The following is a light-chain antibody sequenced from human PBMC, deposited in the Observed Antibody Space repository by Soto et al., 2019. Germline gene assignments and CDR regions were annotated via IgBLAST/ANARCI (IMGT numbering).Light chain of an antibody. CDR1: QSVGSS. V-gene: IGKV3-20*01. CDR2: GAS. J-gene: IGKJ4*01. CDR3: QQYGGTPT. Sequence: EIVLTQSPGTLSLSPGERATLSCRASQSVGSSLVWYQQKSGQAPRFLIYGASSRATGIPDRFIGSGSGTDFTLTITRLETEDFAVYYCQQYGGTPTFGGGTKVEIK.